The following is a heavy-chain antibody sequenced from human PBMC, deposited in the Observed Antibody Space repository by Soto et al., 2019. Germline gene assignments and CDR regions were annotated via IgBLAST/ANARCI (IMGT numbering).Heavy chain of an antibody. V-gene: IGHV3-23*01. Sequence: VGSLRLSCAASGFIFENFGMSWVRQAPGKGLEWISSISGSGFKKYYADSVKGRFTISRDNSKSTVYLELNNLSAEDTAVYHCAKNQGIELVPLATVDWFDPWGQGSVVTVSS. J-gene: IGHJ5*02. CDR2: ISGSGFKK. CDR1: GFIFENFG. D-gene: IGHD2-2*01. CDR3: AKNQGIELVPLATVDWFDP.